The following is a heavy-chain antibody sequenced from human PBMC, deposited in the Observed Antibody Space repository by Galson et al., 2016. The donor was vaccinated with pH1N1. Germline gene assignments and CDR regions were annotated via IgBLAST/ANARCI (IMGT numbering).Heavy chain of an antibody. Sequence: TLRLSCAASGFNFIAYGMHWVRQAPGKGLEWVASINSDESNKYYADSVKGRLTNSRDYSKKTLYVQMNSLRAEETAVYFCAKGLGSDWASDYWGQGTLVTVSS. CDR1: GFNFIAYG. CDR3: AKGLGSDWASDY. D-gene: IGHD6-19*01. V-gene: IGHV3-30*02. J-gene: IGHJ4*02. CDR2: INSDESNK.